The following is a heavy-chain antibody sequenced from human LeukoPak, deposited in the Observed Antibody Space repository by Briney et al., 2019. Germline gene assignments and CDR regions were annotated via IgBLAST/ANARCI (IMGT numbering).Heavy chain of an antibody. V-gene: IGHV4-34*01. CDR2: INHSGST. D-gene: IGHD2-15*01. J-gene: IGHJ4*02. CDR3: ARAHGDVVVVVPASKGAYYFDY. CDR1: GGSISSYY. Sequence: SETLPLTCDVSGGSISSYYWSWIRQPPGKGLEWIGEINHSGSTNYNPSLKSRVTISVDTSKNQFSLELRSVTAADTAVYYCARAHGDVVVVVPASKGAYYFDYWGQGTLVTVSS.